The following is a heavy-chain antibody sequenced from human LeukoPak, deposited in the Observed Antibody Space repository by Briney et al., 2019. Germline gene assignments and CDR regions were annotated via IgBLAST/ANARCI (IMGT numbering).Heavy chain of an antibody. Sequence: GASVKVSCKAAGYTFSSYDINWVRQAPGQGLEYMGWMNPSSGNTGYTQTFQGRITMTRDTSIGTAYMELSSLKSEDTALYYCTRMRGYTYGYWYLDLWGRGTLVTVSS. CDR2: MNPSSGNT. D-gene: IGHD5-18*01. CDR1: GYTFSSYD. J-gene: IGHJ2*01. V-gene: IGHV1-8*01. CDR3: TRMRGYTYGYWYLDL.